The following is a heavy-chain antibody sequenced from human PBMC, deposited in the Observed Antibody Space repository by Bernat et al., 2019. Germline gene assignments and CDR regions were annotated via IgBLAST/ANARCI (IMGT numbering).Heavy chain of an antibody. CDR2: FKIGGSST. J-gene: IGHJ4*02. V-gene: IGHV3-74*02. CDR1: GFSLSNYD. CDR3: ARAKAGEYAPDV. D-gene: IGHD4-17*01. Sequence: VQLVESGGGVVQPGRSLRLSCAAPGFSLSNYDIHWVRQAPGEGLLWVSRFKIGGSSTTYADSVRGRFTISRDNAKNTLDLPMNSMRVDDTAIYYCARAKAGEYAPDVWRQGTQVAVSS.